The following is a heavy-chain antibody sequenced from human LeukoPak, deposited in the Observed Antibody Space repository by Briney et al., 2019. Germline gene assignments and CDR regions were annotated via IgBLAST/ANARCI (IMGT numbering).Heavy chain of an antibody. CDR2: ISSFSGTI. V-gene: IGHV3-48*01. CDR3: ARDQYRSSSIVFDY. J-gene: IGHJ4*02. CDR1: GITFSSYS. D-gene: IGHD6-6*01. Sequence: GGSLRLSCVASGITFSSYSMNWVRQAPGKGLEWVSYISSFSGTINYADSVKGRFTISRDNAKNSLYLQMDSLRAEDTAVYYCARDQYRSSSIVFDYWGQGTLVTVSS.